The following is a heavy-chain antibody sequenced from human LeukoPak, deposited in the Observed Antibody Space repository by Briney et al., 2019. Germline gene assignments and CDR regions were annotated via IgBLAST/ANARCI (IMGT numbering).Heavy chain of an antibody. CDR1: GGSFSDYY. D-gene: IGHD3-10*01. J-gene: IGHJ4*02. V-gene: IGHV4-34*01. Sequence: SETLSLTCAVYGGSFSDYYWGWIRQPPGKGLEWIGEINHSGNTYYNPSLKSRVTISVDKSKNQFSLKLSSVTAADTAVYYCASLDYYGSGNFDYWGQGTLVTVSS. CDR2: INHSGNT. CDR3: ASLDYYGSGNFDY.